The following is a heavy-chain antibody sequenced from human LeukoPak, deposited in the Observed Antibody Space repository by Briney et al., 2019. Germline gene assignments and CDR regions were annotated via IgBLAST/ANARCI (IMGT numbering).Heavy chain of an antibody. V-gene: IGHV3-33*08. CDR1: GFPLSGYS. CDR2: IWYDGSNK. J-gene: IGHJ4*02. Sequence: GGSLRLSCAASGFPLSGYSMNWVRQAPGKGLEWVAVIWYDGSNKYYADSVKGRFTISRDNSKSTVSLQMNSLRAEDTAVYYCARPYYYGSGSYYPLDYWGQGTLVTVSS. CDR3: ARPYYYGSGSYYPLDY. D-gene: IGHD3-10*01.